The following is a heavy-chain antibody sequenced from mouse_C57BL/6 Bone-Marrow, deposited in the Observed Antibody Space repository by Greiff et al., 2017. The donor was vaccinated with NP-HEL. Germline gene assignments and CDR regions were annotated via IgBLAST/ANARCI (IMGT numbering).Heavy chain of an antibody. CDR1: GFTFSDYG. Sequence: EVKLVESGGGLVKPGGSLKLSCAASGFTFSDYGMHWVRQAPEKGLEWVAYISSGSSTIYYADTVKGRFTISRDNAKNTLFLQMTSLRSEDTAMYYCARRQLRLQNYFDYWGQGTTLTVSS. V-gene: IGHV5-17*01. J-gene: IGHJ2*01. CDR2: ISSGSSTI. CDR3: ARRQLRLQNYFDY. D-gene: IGHD3-2*02.